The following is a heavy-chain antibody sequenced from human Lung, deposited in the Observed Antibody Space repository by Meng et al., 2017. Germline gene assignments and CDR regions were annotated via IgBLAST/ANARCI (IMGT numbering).Heavy chain of an antibody. CDR2: INPNSGVT. Sequence: QVQLVQSGAEVKKTGASAKVSCKACGYTFTGYSIHWVRQAPGPGLEWMGRINPNSGVTNYAQKFEGRVTMTRDTSISTAYMELSRLRSDDTAVYYCARFDPRAYWGQGTLVTVSS. CDR1: GYTFTGYS. CDR3: ARFDPRAY. D-gene: IGHD3-9*01. J-gene: IGHJ4*02. V-gene: IGHV1-2*02.